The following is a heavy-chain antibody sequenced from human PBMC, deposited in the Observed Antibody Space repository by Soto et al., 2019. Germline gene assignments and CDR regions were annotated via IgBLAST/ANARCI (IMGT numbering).Heavy chain of an antibody. CDR2: IYYSGST. J-gene: IGHJ4*02. Sequence: PSETLSLTCTVSGGSISSSSYYWGWIRQPPGKGLEWIGSIYYSGSTYYNPSLKSRVTISVDTSKNQFSLKLSSVTAADTAVYYCARFPRFYDFWSGSLGVFDYWGQGTLVTGLL. CDR1: GGSISSSSYY. V-gene: IGHV4-39*01. D-gene: IGHD3-3*01. CDR3: ARFPRFYDFWSGSLGVFDY.